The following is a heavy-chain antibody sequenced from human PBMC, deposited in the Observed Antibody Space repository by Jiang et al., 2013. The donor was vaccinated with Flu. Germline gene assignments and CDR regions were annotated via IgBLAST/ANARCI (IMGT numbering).Heavy chain of an antibody. Sequence: TSSAMQWVRQARGQRLEWIGWIVVGSGNTNYAQKFQERVTITRDKSTSTAYMELSSLRSEDTAVYYCARDGRSYDSSGYYGYWGQGTLVTVSS. CDR3: ARDGRSYDSSGYYGY. V-gene: IGHV1-58*02. J-gene: IGHJ4*02. CDR1: TSSA. D-gene: IGHD3-22*01. CDR2: IVVGSGNT.